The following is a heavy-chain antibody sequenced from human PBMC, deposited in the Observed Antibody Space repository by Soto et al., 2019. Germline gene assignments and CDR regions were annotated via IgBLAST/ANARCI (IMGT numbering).Heavy chain of an antibody. Sequence: GSLRLSCAVSGLIFSNYRMHWVRQAPGKGLVWVSCISTDGSITNYADSVKGRFTVSRDNAKNTLYLQMNSLRAEDTALYYCARDTDGLHYWGQGTMVTVSS. V-gene: IGHV3-74*01. CDR3: ARDTDGLHY. CDR2: ISTDGSIT. CDR1: GLIFSNYR. J-gene: IGHJ4*02.